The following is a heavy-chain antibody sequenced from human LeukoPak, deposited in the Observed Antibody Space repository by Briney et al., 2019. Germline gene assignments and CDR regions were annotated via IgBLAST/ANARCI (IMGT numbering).Heavy chain of an antibody. D-gene: IGHD6-19*01. CDR1: GYTFTGYY. J-gene: IGHJ4*02. CDR3: ARAEQWL. V-gene: IGHV1-2*06. CDR2: INPNSGGT. Sequence: ASVKVSCKASGYTFTGYYMHWVRQAPGQGLEWMGRINPNSGGTNYAQKFQGRVTITRDTSISTAYMQLSRLPSDDPAVHYCARAEQWLWGQGTVVTVSS.